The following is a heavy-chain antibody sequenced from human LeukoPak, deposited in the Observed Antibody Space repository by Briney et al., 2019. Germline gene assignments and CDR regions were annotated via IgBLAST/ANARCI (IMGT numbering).Heavy chain of an antibody. J-gene: IGHJ2*01. CDR1: GYTFTGYY. CDR2: INPNSGGT. CDR3: AREYYYGSGTRWYFDL. V-gene: IGHV1-2*02. Sequence: ASVKVSCKASGYTFTGYYMHWVRQAPGQGLEWMGWINPNSGGTNYAQKFQGRVTMTTDTSTSTAYMELRSLRSDDTAVYYCAREYYYGSGTRWYFDLWGRGTLVTVSS. D-gene: IGHD3-10*01.